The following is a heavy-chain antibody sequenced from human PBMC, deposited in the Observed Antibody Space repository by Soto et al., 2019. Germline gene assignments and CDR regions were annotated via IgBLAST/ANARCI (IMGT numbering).Heavy chain of an antibody. CDR3: AIFSGGSYDIHY. CDR2: ISAYNGNT. D-gene: IGHD2-15*01. J-gene: IGHJ6*03. CDR1: GQGYTGYL. Sequence: KTSGQGYTGYLSVWVSHDTRQGLDWMGWISAYNGNTKYAQDLQGRVTMTTDTSTSTAYMELRSLRSDDTAVYYCAIFSGGSYDIHY. V-gene: IGHV1-18*01.